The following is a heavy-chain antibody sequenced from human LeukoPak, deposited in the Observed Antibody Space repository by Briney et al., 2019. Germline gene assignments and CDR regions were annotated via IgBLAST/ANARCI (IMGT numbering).Heavy chain of an antibody. CDR1: GFTFVDSA. Sequence: GGSLRLSCATSGFTFVDSAMSWVRQAPGKGLEWVGFIRSKAYGGSTEYAASVKGRFSISRDDSKRIAYLQMNSLKTEDTALYYCTRGRDYYDSSGYYMSLSDYWGQGTLVTVSS. CDR2: IRSKAYGGST. J-gene: IGHJ4*02. V-gene: IGHV3-49*04. D-gene: IGHD3-22*01. CDR3: TRGRDYYDSSGYYMSLSDY.